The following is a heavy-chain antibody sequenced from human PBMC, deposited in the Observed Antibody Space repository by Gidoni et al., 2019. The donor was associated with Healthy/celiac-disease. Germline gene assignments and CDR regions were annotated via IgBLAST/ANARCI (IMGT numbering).Heavy chain of an antibody. J-gene: IGHJ4*02. V-gene: IGHV3-30*18. Sequence: QVQLVESGGGVVQPGRSLRLSCAASGFTFSSYGMHWVRQAPGKGLEWVAVISYDGSNKYYADSVKGRFTISRDNSKNTLYLQMNSLRAEDTAVYYCAKDSFDYYGSGSYSGAPSLTGWGQGTLVTVSS. CDR2: ISYDGSNK. CDR3: AKDSFDYYGSGSYSGAPSLTG. D-gene: IGHD3-10*01. CDR1: GFTFSSYG.